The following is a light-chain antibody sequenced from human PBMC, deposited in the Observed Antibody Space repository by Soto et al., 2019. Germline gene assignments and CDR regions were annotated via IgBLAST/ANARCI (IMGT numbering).Light chain of an antibody. CDR1: QFMSVW. Sequence: DIQITQSPSTLSASVGDRVTITCRASQFMSVWLAWYQQKPGTAPKLLIYKASSLESGVPTRFSGSGSGTEFTLTISSLQPDDSATYYCQQYNSFPLTFGPGTKVDIK. CDR3: QQYNSFPLT. V-gene: IGKV1-5*03. J-gene: IGKJ3*01. CDR2: KAS.